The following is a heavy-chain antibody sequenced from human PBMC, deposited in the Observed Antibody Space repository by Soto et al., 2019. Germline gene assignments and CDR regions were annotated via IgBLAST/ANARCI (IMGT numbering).Heavy chain of an antibody. D-gene: IGHD6-6*01. V-gene: IGHV4-4*07. CDR3: ARGSSSSGYYYYYGMDV. CDR2: IYTSGST. J-gene: IGHJ6*02. Sequence: SETLSLTCTVSGGSISSYYWSWIRQPAGKGLEWIGRIYTSGSTNYNPSLKSRVTMSVDTSKNQFSLKLSSVTAADTAVYYCARGSSSSGYYYYYGMDVWGQGTTVTVSS. CDR1: GGSISSYY.